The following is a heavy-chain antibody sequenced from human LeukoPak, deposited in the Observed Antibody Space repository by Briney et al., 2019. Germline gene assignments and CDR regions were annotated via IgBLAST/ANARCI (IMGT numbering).Heavy chain of an antibody. Sequence: PGRSLRLSCAASGFTFSSYGMHWVRQASGKGLEWVAVISYDGSDKYYADSVKGRFTISRDNSKNTPYLQMNSLRAEDTAVYYCAKGRSTGWFGEWLDHWGQGTLVTVSS. CDR3: AKGRSTGWFGEWLDH. D-gene: IGHD3-10*01. CDR1: GFTFSSYG. V-gene: IGHV3-30*18. CDR2: ISYDGSDK. J-gene: IGHJ4*02.